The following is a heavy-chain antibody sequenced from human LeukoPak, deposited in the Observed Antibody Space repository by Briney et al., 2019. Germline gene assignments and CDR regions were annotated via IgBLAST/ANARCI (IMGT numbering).Heavy chain of an antibody. CDR2: ISYDGSKK. D-gene: IGHD5-18*01. CDR3: AKASGYSFGHFDY. Sequence: GGSLGLSCAASGFTFSSYAMHWVRQAPGKGLEWVALISYDGSKKYYADSVKGRFTISRDNSKNTLGLQMNSLRAEDTALYYCAKASGYSFGHFDYWGQGTLVTVSS. CDR1: GFTFSSYA. J-gene: IGHJ4*02. V-gene: IGHV3-30*04.